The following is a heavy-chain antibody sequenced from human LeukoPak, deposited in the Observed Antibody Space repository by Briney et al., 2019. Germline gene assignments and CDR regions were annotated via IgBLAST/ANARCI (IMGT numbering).Heavy chain of an antibody. V-gene: IGHV1-3*01. J-gene: IGHJ4*02. D-gene: IGHD2-2*02. Sequence: ASVKVSCKASGYTFTSYAMHWVRQAPGQRLEWMGWINAGNGNTKYSQKFQGRVTITRDTSASTAYMELSSLRSEDTAVYYCAVRIVVVPAAIHRGGDYWGQGTLVTVSS. CDR2: INAGNGNT. CDR3: AVRIVVVPAAIHRGGDY. CDR1: GYTFTSYA.